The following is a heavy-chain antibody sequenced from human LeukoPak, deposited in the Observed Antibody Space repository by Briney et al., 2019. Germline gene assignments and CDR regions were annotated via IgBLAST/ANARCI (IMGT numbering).Heavy chain of an antibody. Sequence: ASETLSLTCAVYGGSFSGYYWSWIRQPPGKGLEWIGEINHSGSTNYNPSLKSRVTISVDTSKNQFSLKLSSVTAADTAVYYCARGPSVGQQLETADAFDIWGQGTMVTVSS. CDR1: GGSFSGYY. V-gene: IGHV4-34*01. J-gene: IGHJ3*02. CDR3: ARGPSVGQQLETADAFDI. D-gene: IGHD6-13*01. CDR2: INHSGST.